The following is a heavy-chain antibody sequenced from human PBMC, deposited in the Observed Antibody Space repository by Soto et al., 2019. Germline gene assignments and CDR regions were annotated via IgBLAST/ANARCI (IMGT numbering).Heavy chain of an antibody. CDR2: ISYDVNSE. D-gene: IGHD1-26*01. CDR3: ARDGYSGRSDGFDV. V-gene: IGHV3-30*14. J-gene: IGHJ3*01. Sequence: QMQLVESGGGVVQPGRSLRLSCAASGFTFGAYTMHWVRQAPGKGLECVAVISYDVNSERYTDPVKGRFTVSRDNSKSTMYLQMNSLRAEDTAGYDCARDGYSGRSDGFDVWGQGTMVTVSS. CDR1: GFTFGAYT.